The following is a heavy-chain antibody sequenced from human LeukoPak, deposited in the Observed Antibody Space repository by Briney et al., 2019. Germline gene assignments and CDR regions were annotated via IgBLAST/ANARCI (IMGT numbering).Heavy chain of an antibody. CDR1: GGSISPYY. V-gene: IGHV4-59*08. Sequence: SETLSLTCNVYGGSISPYYWSWIRQPPGKGLEWIAYITYSGSINYNPSLKRGVTISVNMSKNQFSLKLDSVTAADTAVYYCARHLPPYVHIDIWGQGTEVTVSS. CDR2: ITYSGSI. J-gene: IGHJ3*02. CDR3: ARHLPPYVHIDI. D-gene: IGHD3-16*01.